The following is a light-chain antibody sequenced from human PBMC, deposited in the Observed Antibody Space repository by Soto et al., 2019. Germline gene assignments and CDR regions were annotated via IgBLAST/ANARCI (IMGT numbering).Light chain of an antibody. V-gene: IGKV2-28*01. J-gene: IGKJ2*01. CDR3: MQALLTPHT. CDR2: LTF. Sequence: DVVMTQSPLSLPVTPAEPASISCRSSRSLLHSDGYNYVHWYLQKPGQSPQLLIYLTFNRASGVPDRFSGRGSGTDFTLRISSVEAEDVGVYYCMQALLTPHTFGQGTKLEIK. CDR1: RSLLHSDGYNY.